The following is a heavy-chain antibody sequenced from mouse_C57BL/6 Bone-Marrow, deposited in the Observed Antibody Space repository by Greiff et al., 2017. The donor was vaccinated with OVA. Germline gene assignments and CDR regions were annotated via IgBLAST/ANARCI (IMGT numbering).Heavy chain of an antibody. D-gene: IGHD1-1*01. CDR3: ARFPLITTVVTTRAMDY. J-gene: IGHJ4*01. CDR2: IYPRDGST. V-gene: IGHV1-78*01. Sequence: VQRVESDAELVKPGASVKISCKVSGYTFTDHTIHWMKQRPEQGLEWIGYIYPRDGSTKYNEKFKGKATLTADKSSSTAYMQLNSLTSEDSAVYFCARFPLITTVVTTRAMDYWGQGTSVTVSS. CDR1: GYTFTDHT.